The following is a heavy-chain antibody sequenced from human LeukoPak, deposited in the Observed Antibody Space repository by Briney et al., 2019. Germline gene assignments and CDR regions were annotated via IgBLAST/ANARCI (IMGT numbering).Heavy chain of an antibody. CDR3: ARAYSYGYGPLDY. CDR2: ISGYTGNT. J-gene: IGHJ4*02. D-gene: IGHD5-18*01. CDR1: GYTFTSYG. V-gene: IGHV1-18*01. Sequence: GASVKVSCKASGYTFTSYGISWVRQAPGQGLEWMGWISGYTGNTNYAQNLQGRVTMTTDTSTSTAYMEVRSLRSDDTAVYYCARAYSYGYGPLDYWGQGTLVTVSS.